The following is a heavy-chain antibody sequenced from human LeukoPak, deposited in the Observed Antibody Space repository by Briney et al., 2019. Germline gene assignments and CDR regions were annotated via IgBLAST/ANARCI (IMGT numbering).Heavy chain of an antibody. CDR2: IYYSGIT. J-gene: IGHJ5*02. CDR1: GGSISSYY. V-gene: IGHV4-59*08. Sequence: ETLSLTCTVSGGSISSYYWTWIRQPPGKGLEWIGYIYYSGITNYNPSLKSRVTISLDTSKNQFSLKLTSVTAADTAVYYCARREAVTGTSWAWFDPWGQGTLVTVSS. D-gene: IGHD6-19*01. CDR3: ARREAVTGTSWAWFDP.